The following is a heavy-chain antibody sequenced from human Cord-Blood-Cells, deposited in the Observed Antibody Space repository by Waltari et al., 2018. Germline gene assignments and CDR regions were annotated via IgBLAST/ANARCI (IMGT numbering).Heavy chain of an antibody. CDR2: ISGSGGST. CDR1: GSTFSSYA. V-gene: IGHV3-23*01. Sequence: EVQLLESGGGLVQPGGSLRLSCAASGSTFSSYAMRWVHQAPGKGLEWVSAISGSGGSTYYADSVKGRFTISRDNSKNTLYLQMNSLRAEDTAVYYCAKDLNAPGRVYFDYWGQGTLVTVSS. D-gene: IGHD1-1*01. CDR3: AKDLNAPGRVYFDY. J-gene: IGHJ4*02.